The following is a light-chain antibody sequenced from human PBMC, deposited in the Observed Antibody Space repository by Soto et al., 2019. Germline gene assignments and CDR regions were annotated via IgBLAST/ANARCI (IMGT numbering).Light chain of an antibody. J-gene: IGKJ1*01. V-gene: IGKV1-17*01. CDR1: QGIGND. Sequence: DIQMTQSPSSLSASVGDRVTITCRASQGIGNDLSWYQQRLGKAPKRLIYAASSLQSAVPSRFSGSGSGTEFTLTISSLQPEDFATYYCLQYNSYQWTFGQGTRVEIK. CDR3: LQYNSYQWT. CDR2: AAS.